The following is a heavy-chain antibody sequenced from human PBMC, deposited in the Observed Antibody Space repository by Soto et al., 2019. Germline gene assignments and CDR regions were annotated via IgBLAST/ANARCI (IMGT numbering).Heavy chain of an antibody. D-gene: IGHD3-3*01. CDR3: ARDRLYDFWSGYWDYYYYGMDV. CDR2: INSDGSST. Sequence: EVQLVESGGGLVQPGGSLRLSCAASGFTFSSYWMHWVRQAPGKGLVWVSRINSDGSSTSYADSVKGRFTISRDNAKNTLYLQMNSLRAEDTAVYYCARDRLYDFWSGYWDYYYYGMDVWGQGTTVTVSS. V-gene: IGHV3-74*01. CDR1: GFTFSSYW. J-gene: IGHJ6*02.